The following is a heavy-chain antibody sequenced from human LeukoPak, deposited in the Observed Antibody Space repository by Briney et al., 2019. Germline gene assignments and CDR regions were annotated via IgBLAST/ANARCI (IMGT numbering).Heavy chain of an antibody. CDR3: ARVSYYYGSGSYRPTAVYYFDY. Sequence: PGGSLRLSCAAPGFTFSSYWMHWVRQALGKGLGWVSRINSDGSSTNYADSVKGRFTISRDNAKNTLYLQMKSLRAEGTAVYYCARVSYYYGSGSYRPTAVYYFDYWGQGTLVTVSS. D-gene: IGHD3-10*01. V-gene: IGHV3-74*01. CDR1: GFTFSSYW. J-gene: IGHJ4*02. CDR2: INSDGSST.